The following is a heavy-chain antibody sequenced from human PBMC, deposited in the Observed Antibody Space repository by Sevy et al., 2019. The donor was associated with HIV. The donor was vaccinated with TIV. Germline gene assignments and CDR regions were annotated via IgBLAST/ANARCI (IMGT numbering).Heavy chain of an antibody. Sequence: ASVKVSCKASGYTFTSYGISWVRQAPGQGLEWMGWISAYNGNTNYAQKLQGRVTMTTDTSTSTAYMELRSLRSDDTAVYYWARAMRGIVLGDYWGQGTLVTVSS. V-gene: IGHV1-18*01. CDR2: ISAYNGNT. D-gene: IGHD2-2*01. CDR1: GYTFTSYG. J-gene: IGHJ4*02. CDR3: ARAMRGIVLGDY.